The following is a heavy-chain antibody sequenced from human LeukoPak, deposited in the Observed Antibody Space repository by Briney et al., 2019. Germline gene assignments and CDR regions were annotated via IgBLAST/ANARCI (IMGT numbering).Heavy chain of an antibody. J-gene: IGHJ6*03. Sequence: ASVKVSCKASGYTFTSYYMHWVRQAPGQGLINPSGGSTSYAQKFQGRVTMTRDMSTSTVYMELSSLRSEDTAVYYCARDRWGRYYYYYMDVWGKGTTVTVSS. CDR1: GYTFTSYY. V-gene: IGHV1-46*01. CDR3: ARDRWGRYYYYYMDV. D-gene: IGHD3-16*01. CDR2: NPSGGST.